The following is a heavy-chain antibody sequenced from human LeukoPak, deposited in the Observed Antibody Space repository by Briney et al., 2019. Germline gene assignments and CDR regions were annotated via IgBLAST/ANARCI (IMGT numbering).Heavy chain of an antibody. CDR2: IKQDGSDK. Sequence: PGGSLRLSCAASGFTFGNYWMSWVRQAPGQGLEWVANIKQDGSDKYYVDSVTGRFTISRDNAKNSLYLQMNSLRAEDTAVYYCARWATSFDLWGQGTLVTVSS. CDR1: GFTFGNYW. J-gene: IGHJ4*02. D-gene: IGHD6-6*01. V-gene: IGHV3-7*01. CDR3: ARWATSFDL.